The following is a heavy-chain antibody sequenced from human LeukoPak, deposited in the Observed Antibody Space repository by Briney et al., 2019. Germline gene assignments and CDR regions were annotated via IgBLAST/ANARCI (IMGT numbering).Heavy chain of an antibody. CDR3: AKARIAVAALDY. D-gene: IGHD6-19*01. Sequence: ASVKVSCKASGYTFTGYYMHWVRQAPGQGLEWMGWINPNSGGTNYAQKFQGRVTMTRDTSISTAYMELSRLRSDDTALYYCAKARIAVAALDYWGQGTLVTVSS. CDR1: GYTFTGYY. V-gene: IGHV1-2*02. J-gene: IGHJ4*02. CDR2: INPNSGGT.